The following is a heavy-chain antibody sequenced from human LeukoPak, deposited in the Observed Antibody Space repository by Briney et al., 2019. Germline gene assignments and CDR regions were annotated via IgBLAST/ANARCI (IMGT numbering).Heavy chain of an antibody. CDR3: ARRLYYDILTGYSMFDY. V-gene: IGHV4-38-2*02. Sequence: PSETLSLTCTVSGYSISSGYYWAWIRQPPGNGLEWIGSFYHSGSTHYHPSLKSRLTISVDTSKNQFSLRLSSVTAADTAVYYCARRLYYDILTGYSMFDYWGQGTLVTVSS. CDR1: GYSISSGYY. J-gene: IGHJ4*02. CDR2: FYHSGST. D-gene: IGHD3-9*01.